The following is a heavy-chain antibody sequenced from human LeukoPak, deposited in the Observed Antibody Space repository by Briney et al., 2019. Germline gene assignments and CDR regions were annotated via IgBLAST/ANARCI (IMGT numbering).Heavy chain of an antibody. CDR1: GGSISSYY. V-gene: IGHV4-59*08. CDR2: IYYSGST. Sequence: PSETLSLTCTVSGGSISSYYWSSIRQPPGKGLEWIGYIYYSGSTNYNPSLKSRVTISVDTSKNQFSLKLSSVTAADTAVYYCATHSSGWSPDAFDIWGQGTMVTVPS. D-gene: IGHD6-19*01. CDR3: ATHSSGWSPDAFDI. J-gene: IGHJ3*02.